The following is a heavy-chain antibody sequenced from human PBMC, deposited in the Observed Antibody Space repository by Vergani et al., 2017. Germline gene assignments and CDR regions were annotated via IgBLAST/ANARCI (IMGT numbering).Heavy chain of an antibody. D-gene: IGHD2-15*01. CDR1: GGSISSGGYY. CDR2: IYYCGST. V-gene: IGHV4-31*03. CDR3: GKGYCGGGRTXYADSVKGRFTISRDNSKNTMYLQMNSLRAEDTAVYYCAKFEPISGSYYNDPRNYFDY. Sequence: QVQLQESGPGLVKPSQTLSLTCTVSGGSISSGGYYWSWIRQHPGKGLEWIGYIYYCGSTYYNPSLKSRVTISVDTSKNKFSLKLSSVTAAAPAVYYCGKGYCGGGRTXYADSVKGRFTISRDNSKNTMYLQMNSLRAEDTAVYYCAKFEPISGSYYNDPRNYFDYWGQGTLVTVSS. J-gene: IGHJ4*02.